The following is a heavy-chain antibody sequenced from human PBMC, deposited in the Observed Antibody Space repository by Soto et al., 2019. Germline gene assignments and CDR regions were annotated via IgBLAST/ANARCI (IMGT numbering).Heavy chain of an antibody. CDR1: GGTFRTDV. Sequence: QLQLVQYGAEVKKPGSSVRVSCKASGGTFRTDVFSWVRQAPGQGLEWMGGIISMLGTANYAQKFQGRVTITADDSTSTAYRELISLRFEDTAVYYCARARFLIVGFRSNLYSLDYWGQGNLVTVSS. V-gene: IGHV1-69*01. CDR2: IISMLGTA. D-gene: IGHD1-26*01. CDR3: ARARFLIVGFRSNLYSLDY. J-gene: IGHJ4*02.